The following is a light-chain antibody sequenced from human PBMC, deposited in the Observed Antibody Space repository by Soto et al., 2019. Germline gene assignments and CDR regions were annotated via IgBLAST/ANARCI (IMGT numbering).Light chain of an antibody. CDR1: QSITSW. CDR3: QQYYSYPWT. J-gene: IGKJ1*01. CDR2: DAS. V-gene: IGKV1-5*01. Sequence: DIQMTQSPSTLSASVGDRVTITCRASQSITSWLAWYQQKQGKAPKLLISDASSLESGVPSSFSGSGSGTKFTLTISSLQPDDFATYSCQQYYSYPWTFGQGTKVDIK.